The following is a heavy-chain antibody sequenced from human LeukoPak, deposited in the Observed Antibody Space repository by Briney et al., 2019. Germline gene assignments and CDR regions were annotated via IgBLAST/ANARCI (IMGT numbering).Heavy chain of an antibody. Sequence: GGSLRLSCTASEFTFSNYWMTWVRQAPGKGPEWVANIKQDGSEKYYVDSVKGRFTISRDNARSSLYLQMNSLGAEDTALYYCARATGWYPDYWGQGTLVTVSS. CDR2: IKQDGSEK. J-gene: IGHJ4*02. D-gene: IGHD6-19*01. CDR3: ARATGWYPDY. V-gene: IGHV3-7*01. CDR1: EFTFSNYW.